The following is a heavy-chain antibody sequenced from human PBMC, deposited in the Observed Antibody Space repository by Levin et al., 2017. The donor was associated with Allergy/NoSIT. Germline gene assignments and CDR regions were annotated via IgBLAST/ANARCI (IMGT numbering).Heavy chain of an antibody. D-gene: IGHD6-19*01. Sequence: SGGSLRLSCAASGFTFSSYAMHWVRQAPGKGLEWVAVISYDGSNKYYADSVKGRFTISRDNSKNTLYLQMNSLRAEDTAVYYCARDSGVAGGGAFDIWGQGTMVTVSS. J-gene: IGHJ3*02. V-gene: IGHV3-30-3*01. CDR2: ISYDGSNK. CDR3: ARDSGVAGGGAFDI. CDR1: GFTFSSYA.